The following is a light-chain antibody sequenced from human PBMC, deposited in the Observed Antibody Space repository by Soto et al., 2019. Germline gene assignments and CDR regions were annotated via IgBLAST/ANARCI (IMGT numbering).Light chain of an antibody. CDR3: QQYNNWHT. CDR1: QSVSSN. J-gene: IGKJ2*01. V-gene: IGKV3-15*01. CDR2: GAS. Sequence: EIVITQSPATLSVSPGERATLSCRASQSVSSNLAWYQQKPGQAPRLLIYGASTRATGLPARFSGSGSGTEFTLTISSLQSEDFAVYYCQQYNNWHTFGQGTKLEIK.